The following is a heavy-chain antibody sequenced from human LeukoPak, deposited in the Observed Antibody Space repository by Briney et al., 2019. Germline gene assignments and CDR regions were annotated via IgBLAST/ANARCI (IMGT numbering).Heavy chain of an antibody. J-gene: IGHJ4*02. D-gene: IGHD3-10*01. Sequence: GGSLRLSCAASGFTVSSNCMIWVRQPPGKGLEWVSVIYNTGNTYHADSVKGRFTISRHNSKNTVYLQMNNLRAEDTAVYYCARDEYYYGSGSYFYFDNWGQGTLVTVSS. CDR2: IYNTGNT. CDR1: GFTVSSNC. V-gene: IGHV3-53*04. CDR3: ARDEYYYGSGSYFYFDN.